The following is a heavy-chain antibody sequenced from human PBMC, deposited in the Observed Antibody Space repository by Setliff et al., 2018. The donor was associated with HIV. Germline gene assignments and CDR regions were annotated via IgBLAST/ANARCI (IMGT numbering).Heavy chain of an antibody. D-gene: IGHD5-18*01. CDR3: ASIDLAAMVPVDY. CDR2: ISSSSYYI. J-gene: IGHJ4*02. V-gene: IGHV3-21*01. Sequence: GGSLRLSCAASGFTFSSYTMNWVRQAPGKGLELVSSISSSSYYIYYADSVKGRFTISRDNAKNSLFLQMNSLRAEDTAVYYCASIDLAAMVPVDYWGQGTLVTVSS. CDR1: GFTFSSYT.